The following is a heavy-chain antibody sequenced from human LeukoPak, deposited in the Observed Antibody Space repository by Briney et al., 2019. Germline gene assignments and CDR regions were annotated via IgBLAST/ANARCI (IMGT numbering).Heavy chain of an antibody. Sequence: ASVKVSCKASGYTFTGYYMHWVRQTPGQGLEWMGWINPNSGGTNYAQKFQGRVTMTRDTSISTAYMELSRLRSDDTAVYYCARITFGGVETDYWGQGTLVTVSS. CDR2: INPNSGGT. CDR1: GYTFTGYY. J-gene: IGHJ4*02. V-gene: IGHV1-2*02. CDR3: ARITFGGVETDY. D-gene: IGHD3-16*01.